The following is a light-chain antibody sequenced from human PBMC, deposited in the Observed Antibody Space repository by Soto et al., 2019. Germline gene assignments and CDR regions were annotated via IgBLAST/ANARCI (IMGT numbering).Light chain of an antibody. V-gene: IGLV2-14*03. Sequence: QSALTQPASVSGSPGQSITVSCTGTSSDVGGYNYVSWYQQHPGKAPRLMIYDVTNRPSGVSDRFSGSKSGNTASLTFFGLRAEDEADYYCSSYRRGSTYGFGTGTKVTVL. CDR3: SSYRRGSTYG. J-gene: IGLJ1*01. CDR2: DVT. CDR1: SSDVGGYNY.